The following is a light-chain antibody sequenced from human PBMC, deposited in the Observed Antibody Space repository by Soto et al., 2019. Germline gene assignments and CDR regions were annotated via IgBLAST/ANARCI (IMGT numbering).Light chain of an antibody. Sequence: QSALTQPPSASGSPGQSVTISCTGTSSDVGAYNYVSWYQQHAGKAPKLVTYEVTKRPSGVPDRFSVSKSAITASLTVSGLQAEYEADYYCSSFASSNTWVFGGGTKLTVL. V-gene: IGLV2-8*01. CDR1: SSDVGAYNY. CDR2: EVT. J-gene: IGLJ3*02. CDR3: SSFASSNTWV.